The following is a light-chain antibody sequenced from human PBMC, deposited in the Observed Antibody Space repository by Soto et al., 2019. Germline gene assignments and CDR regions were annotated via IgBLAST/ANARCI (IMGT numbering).Light chain of an antibody. J-gene: IGLJ3*02. CDR2: SSD. Sequence: QPVLIQPPSASGTPGQRVTISCTGRKSNIGSNTVSWYHQVPGTAPKVVIYSSDQRPSGVPVRLSASKSVTSAALAISGLQSADEGDYYCVAWDDRLNGWVFGGGTKLTVL. CDR1: KSNIGSNT. V-gene: IGLV1-44*01. CDR3: VAWDDRLNGWV.